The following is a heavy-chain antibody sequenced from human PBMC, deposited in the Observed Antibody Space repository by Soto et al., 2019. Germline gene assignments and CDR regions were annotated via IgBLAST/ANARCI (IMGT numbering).Heavy chain of an antibody. CDR1: GFTFSSYG. CDR3: AKEARYSGSGSYLCYFDY. D-gene: IGHD3-10*01. CDR2: ISYDGSNE. Sequence: GGSLRLSCAVSGFTFSSYGMHWVRQAPGKGLEWVAVISYDGSNEVYADSVKGRFTISRDNSKNTLYLQMNSLRAEDTAVYYCAKEARYSGSGSYLCYFDYWGQGTLVTVSS. J-gene: IGHJ4*02. V-gene: IGHV3-30*18.